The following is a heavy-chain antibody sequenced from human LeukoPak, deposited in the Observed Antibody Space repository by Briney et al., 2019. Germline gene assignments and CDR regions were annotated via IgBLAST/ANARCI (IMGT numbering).Heavy chain of an antibody. V-gene: IGHV3-53*01. CDR3: ARSNTANYDSSGYYPRYYYYYYMDV. Sequence: SGGSLRLSCAASGFTVSSNYMSWARQGPGTGLEWVSVIYSGGSTYYADYVKGRFTISIDNSKTTLYLQMNSLRAEDTAVYYGARSNTANYDSSGYYPRYYYYYYMDVWGKGTTVTVSS. D-gene: IGHD3-22*01. CDR2: IYSGGST. J-gene: IGHJ6*03. CDR1: GFTVSSNY.